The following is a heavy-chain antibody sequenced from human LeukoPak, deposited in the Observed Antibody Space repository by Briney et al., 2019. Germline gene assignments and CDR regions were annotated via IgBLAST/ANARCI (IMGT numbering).Heavy chain of an antibody. CDR1: GGSISSYY. J-gene: IGHJ6*03. CDR3: ARTVTDYYYYYMEV. Sequence: PSETLSLTCTVSGGSISSYYWSWIRQPPGKGLEWIGYIYYSGSTNYNPSLKSRVTISVDTSKNQFSLKLSSVTAADTAVYYCARTVTDYYYYYMEVWGKGTPVTV. CDR2: IYYSGST. V-gene: IGHV4-59*01. D-gene: IGHD1-14*01.